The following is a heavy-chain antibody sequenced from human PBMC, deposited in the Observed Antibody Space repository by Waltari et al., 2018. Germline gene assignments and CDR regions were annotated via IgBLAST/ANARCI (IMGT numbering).Heavy chain of an antibody. V-gene: IGHV3-15*01. D-gene: IGHD3-22*01. Sequence: EVQLVESGGGLVKPGGSLRLSCAASGFTFSNAWMSWVRQAPGKGLEWVGRIKSKTDGGTRDYAAPVKGRLTISRDDSKNMVYLQMNSLKTEDTAVYYCTTEYYYDLAYWGQGTLVTVSS. CDR2: IKSKTDGGTR. CDR1: GFTFSNAW. J-gene: IGHJ4*02. CDR3: TTEYYYDLAY.